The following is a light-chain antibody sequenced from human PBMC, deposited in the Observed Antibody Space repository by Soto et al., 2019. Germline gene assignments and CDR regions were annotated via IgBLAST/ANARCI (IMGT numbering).Light chain of an antibody. V-gene: IGKV3-11*01. Sequence: EIVLTQSPATLSLSPGERATLSCRASRSVSSHLAWYQQKPGQAPRLLIYDASKRATDIAARFSGSGSGTDFTLTISSLEPEDFAVYYCQQRSNWPPWTFGQGTKVEIK. CDR2: DAS. J-gene: IGKJ1*01. CDR3: QQRSNWPPWT. CDR1: RSVSSH.